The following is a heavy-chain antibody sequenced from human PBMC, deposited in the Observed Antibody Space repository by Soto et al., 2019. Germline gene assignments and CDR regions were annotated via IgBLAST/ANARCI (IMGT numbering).Heavy chain of an antibody. J-gene: IGHJ4*02. CDR3: AKDWPRPPPPGIDW. CDR1: GFTFSNYA. V-gene: IGHV3-23*01. CDR2: IGHSGDDT. D-gene: IGHD3-9*01. Sequence: PGGSLRLACAASGFTFSNYAMSWVRQAPGKGLEWVSAIGHSGDDTNYADSVKGRFTISRDNSKNTLYLQMNSLRAEDTAVYYCAKDWPRPPPPGIDWRGQAPLVTVSS.